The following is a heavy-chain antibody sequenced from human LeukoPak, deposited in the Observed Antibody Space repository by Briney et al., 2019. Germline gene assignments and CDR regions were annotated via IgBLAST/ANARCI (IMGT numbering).Heavy chain of an antibody. CDR3: ARHWPDSSSPLDY. Sequence: GESLKISCKSSGYSFSSYWISLVRQMPGKAPEWMGIVYPGDSDTRYSPSFQGRVTFSADKSISTAFLQWSSLKASDTAMYFCARHWPDSSSPLDYWGQGTLVTVSS. J-gene: IGHJ4*02. D-gene: IGHD3-22*01. CDR1: GYSFSSYW. CDR2: VYPGDSDT. V-gene: IGHV5-51*01.